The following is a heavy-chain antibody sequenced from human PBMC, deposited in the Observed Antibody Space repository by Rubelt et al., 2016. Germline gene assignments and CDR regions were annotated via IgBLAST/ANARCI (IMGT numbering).Heavy chain of an antibody. J-gene: IGHJ5*02. CDR2: ISFDGSIK. CDR3: ARDPYGP. CDR1: GFTFSSYA. D-gene: IGHD3-10*01. Sequence: QVQLVESGGGVVQPGRSLRLSCAASGFTFSSYAMHWVRQAPGKGLEWVAVISFDGSIKYYVDSVKGRFTISMNNSKNTLYLKMNSLRAEDTAVYYCARDPYGPWGQGTLVTVSS. V-gene: IGHV3-30*14.